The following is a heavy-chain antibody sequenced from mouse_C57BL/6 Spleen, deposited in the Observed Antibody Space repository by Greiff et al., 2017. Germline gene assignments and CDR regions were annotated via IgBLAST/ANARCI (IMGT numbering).Heavy chain of an antibody. CDR1: GYAFSSYW. CDR2: IYPGDGDT. D-gene: IGHD1-1*01. J-gene: IGHJ2*01. Sequence: VQLQQSGAELVKPGASVKLSCKASGYAFSSYWMNWVKQRPGKGLEWIGQIYPGDGDTNYNGKFKGKATLSADKSSSTAYMQLSSLTSRDSAVEFCAGGSSLQDDLDYWGQGTTLTVSS. V-gene: IGHV1-80*01. CDR3: AGGSSLQDDLDY.